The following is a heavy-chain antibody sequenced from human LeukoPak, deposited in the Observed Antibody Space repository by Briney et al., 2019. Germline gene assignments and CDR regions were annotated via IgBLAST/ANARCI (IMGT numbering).Heavy chain of an antibody. V-gene: IGHV1-2*02. CDR3: AREAFTTVTSATDAFDI. D-gene: IGHD4-17*01. CDR1: GYTLTELS. Sequence: ASVKVSCKVSGYTLTELSMHWVRQAPGQGLEWMGWINPNSGATNSAQKFQGRVTMTRDTSISTAYMELSRLRSDDTAVYYCAREAFTTVTSATDAFDIWGQGTMVTVSS. J-gene: IGHJ3*02. CDR2: INPNSGAT.